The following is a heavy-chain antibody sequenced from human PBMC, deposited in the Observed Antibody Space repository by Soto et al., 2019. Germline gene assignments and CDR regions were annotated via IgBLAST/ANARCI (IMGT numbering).Heavy chain of an antibody. D-gene: IGHD6-19*01. CDR3: ARLAVAGTMGYYYYYMDV. J-gene: IGHJ6*03. Sequence: SGTLSISCTVSGDSMSSYYWSWIRQPPGKGLEWIGYIYYSGSTNYNPSLKSRVTISVDTSKNQFSLKLSSVTAADTAVYYCARLAVAGTMGYYYYYMDVWGKGPTVTVSS. CDR1: GDSMSSYY. V-gene: IGHV4-59*08. CDR2: IYYSGST.